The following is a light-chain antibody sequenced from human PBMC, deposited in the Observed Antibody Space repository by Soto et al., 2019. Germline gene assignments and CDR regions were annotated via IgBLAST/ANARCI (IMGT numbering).Light chain of an antibody. V-gene: IGKV3-15*01. Sequence: EIEMTQSPATLPVSPGERATLSCRASRSVSTNLAWYQQKPGQAPRLLIYGASTRAPGFPARFTGSGSGTEFTLTIRSLQSEDFAVYYCQQYNDWPSNTFGQGTKLEIK. CDR1: RSVSTN. J-gene: IGKJ2*01. CDR2: GAS. CDR3: QQYNDWPSNT.